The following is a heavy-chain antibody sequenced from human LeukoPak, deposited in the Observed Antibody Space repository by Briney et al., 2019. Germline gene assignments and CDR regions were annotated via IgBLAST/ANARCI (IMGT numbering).Heavy chain of an antibody. D-gene: IGHD2-2*01. CDR2: IYYSGST. J-gene: IGHJ3*02. CDR1: GGSISSSSYY. V-gene: IGHV4-39*01. Sequence: SETLSLTCTVSGGSISSSSYYWGWIRQPPGKGLEWIGSIYYSGSTYYNPSLKSQVTISVDTSKNQFSLKLSSVTAADTAVYYCARFPARGDVVVVPAASDAFDIWGQGTMVTVSS. CDR3: ARFPARGDVVVVPAASDAFDI.